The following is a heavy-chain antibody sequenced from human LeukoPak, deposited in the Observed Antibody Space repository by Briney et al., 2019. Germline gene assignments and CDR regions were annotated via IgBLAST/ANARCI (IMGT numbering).Heavy chain of an antibody. V-gene: IGHV4-39*07. CDR1: GGSISSSSYY. Sequence: SETLSLTCTVSGGSISSSSYYWGWIRQPPGKGLEWIGSIYYSGSTYYNPSLKSRVTISVDTSKNQFSLKLSSVTAADTAVYYCARELVTANLIDYWGQGTLVTVSS. CDR3: ARELVTANLIDY. CDR2: IYYSGST. D-gene: IGHD2-21*02. J-gene: IGHJ4*02.